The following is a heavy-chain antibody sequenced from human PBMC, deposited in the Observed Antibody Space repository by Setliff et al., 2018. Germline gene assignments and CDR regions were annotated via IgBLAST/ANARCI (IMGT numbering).Heavy chain of an antibody. CDR3: AKGGNITRETYYYYGMDV. Sequence: ASVKVSCKASGYTFTRYGISWARQAPGKGFEWMGWIGPYNGNTYYAQKFQGRVAITTDTSTSTAYMELRSLRSDDTAVYYCAKGGNITRETYYYYGMDVWGQGTTVTVSS. CDR1: GYTFTRYG. D-gene: IGHD1-20*01. CDR2: IGPYNGNT. J-gene: IGHJ6*02. V-gene: IGHV1-18*01.